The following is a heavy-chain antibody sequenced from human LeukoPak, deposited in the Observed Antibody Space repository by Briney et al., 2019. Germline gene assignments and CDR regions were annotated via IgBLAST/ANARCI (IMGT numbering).Heavy chain of an antibody. CDR2: ISGTGGGT. D-gene: IGHD3-10*01. CDR1: GLTFSSYA. V-gene: IGHV3-23*01. J-gene: IGHJ6*02. Sequence: GGSLRPSCAASGLTFSSYAMSWVRQAPGKGLEWVSAISGTGGGTYYADSVKGRFTISRDNSKSTLYLQMNSLRAEDTAVYYCGSGSYYTPSYYYYGMDVWGQGTTVTVSS. CDR3: GSGSYYTPSYYYYGMDV.